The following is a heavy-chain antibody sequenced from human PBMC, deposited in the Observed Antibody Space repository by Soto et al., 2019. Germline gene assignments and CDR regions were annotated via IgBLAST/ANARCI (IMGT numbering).Heavy chain of an antibody. CDR2: TRNKARSYTT. CDR3: ARDLGGAPYVDF. Sequence: EMQLVESGGRLVQPGGSLRLSCAASGFIFSDQYMDWVRQAPGKGLEWVGRTRNKARSYTTEYAASVKGRFTISRDDSTNSLYLQMNSLKTEDTAVYYCARDLGGAPYVDFWGRGTLVTVSS. CDR1: GFIFSDQY. D-gene: IGHD3-16*01. V-gene: IGHV3-72*01. J-gene: IGHJ2*01.